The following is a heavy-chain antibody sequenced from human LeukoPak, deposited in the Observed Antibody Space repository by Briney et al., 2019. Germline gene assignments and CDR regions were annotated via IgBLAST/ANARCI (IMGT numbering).Heavy chain of an antibody. D-gene: IGHD5-18*01. V-gene: IGHV3-48*01. J-gene: IGHJ3*02. CDR2: ISSSSSTI. CDR3: ARGTGRGYSYGYYGAFDI. CDR1: RFTFSSYS. Sequence: PGGSLRLSCAASRFTFSSYSMNWVRQAPGKGLEWVSYISSSSSTIYFADSVKGRFTISRDNAKNSLYLQMNSLRAEDTAVYYCARGTGRGYSYGYYGAFDIWGRGTMVTVSS.